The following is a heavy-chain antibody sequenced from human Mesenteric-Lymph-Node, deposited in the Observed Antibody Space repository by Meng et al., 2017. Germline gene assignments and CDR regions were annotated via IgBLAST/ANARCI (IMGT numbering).Heavy chain of an antibody. CDR2: ISNSGST. CDR1: GGTFSSRAW. V-gene: IGHV4-4*02. D-gene: IGHD2-21*02. Sequence: VLLVEAGADVGKPSASLYLSCAASGGTFSSRAWWCGGQQPPGKGLWRSGVISNSGSTNYNPSLKSRVTISADESTNQFSLRLSCVTAADTAVYYCARVGAYCGGDCYHPRWGQGTLVTVSS. J-gene: IGHJ4*02. CDR3: ARVGAYCGGDCYHPR.